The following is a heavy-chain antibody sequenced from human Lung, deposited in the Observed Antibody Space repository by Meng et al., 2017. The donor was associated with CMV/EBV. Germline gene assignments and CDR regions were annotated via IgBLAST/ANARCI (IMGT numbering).Heavy chain of an antibody. Sequence: ASVXVSCKASGYTFTSYGISWVRQAPGQGLEWMGWISAYNGNTNYAQKFQGRVIMTTDTFTSTAYMELRSLRSDDTAVYYCARDWELVTHGGDYWGQGTLVTVS. CDR1: GYTFTSYG. J-gene: IGHJ4*02. CDR2: ISAYNGNT. CDR3: ARDWELVTHGGDY. V-gene: IGHV1-18*01. D-gene: IGHD3-10*01.